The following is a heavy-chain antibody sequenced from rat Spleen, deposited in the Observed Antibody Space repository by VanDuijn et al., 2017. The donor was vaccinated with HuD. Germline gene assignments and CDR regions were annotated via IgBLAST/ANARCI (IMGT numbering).Heavy chain of an antibody. J-gene: IGHJ2*01. D-gene: IGHD1-1*01. V-gene: IGHV5-29*01. CDR3: ARRHYRYTDYFDY. CDR1: GFTFSDYY. CDR2: ISYDGSST. Sequence: EVQLVESDGGLVQPGRSLKLSCAASGFTFSDYYMAWVRQAPTKGLEWVATISYDGSSTYYRDSVKGRFTISRDNAKSTLSLQMDSLRSEDTATYYCARRHYRYTDYFDYWGQGVMVTVSS.